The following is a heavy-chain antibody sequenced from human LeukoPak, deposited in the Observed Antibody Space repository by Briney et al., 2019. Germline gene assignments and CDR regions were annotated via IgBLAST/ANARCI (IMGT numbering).Heavy chain of an antibody. V-gene: IGHV3-23*01. D-gene: IGHD2/OR15-2a*01. Sequence: GGSLRLSCAASGFTFSSYAMNWVRQAPGQGLEWVSAISGSGGSTYYADSVKGRFTISRDNSKNTLYLQMNSLSAGDTAVYYCAKRGSWPPLLYYYYMDVWGKGTTVTVSS. CDR3: AKRGSWPPLLYYYYMDV. CDR1: GFTFSSYA. CDR2: ISGSGGST. J-gene: IGHJ6*03.